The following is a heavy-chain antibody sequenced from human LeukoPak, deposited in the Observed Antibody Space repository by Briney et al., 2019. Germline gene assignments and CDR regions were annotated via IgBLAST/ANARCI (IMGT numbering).Heavy chain of an antibody. Sequence: PGGSLRLSCAASGFTFSSYAMSWVRQAPGTGLEWVSAISGSGGSTYYADSVKGRFTISRDNSKNTLYLQMNSLRAEDTAVYYCAKDEGQQLSAEAFDIWAQGTMVTVSS. J-gene: IGHJ3*02. CDR2: ISGSGGST. CDR3: AKDEGQQLSAEAFDI. V-gene: IGHV3-23*01. D-gene: IGHD6-13*01. CDR1: GFTFSSYA.